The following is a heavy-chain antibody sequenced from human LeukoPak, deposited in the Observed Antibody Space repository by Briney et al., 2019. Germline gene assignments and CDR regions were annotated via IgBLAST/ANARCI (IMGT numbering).Heavy chain of an antibody. D-gene: IGHD5-18*01. V-gene: IGHV1-69*05. CDR2: IIPMLGRS. J-gene: IGHJ5*02. Sequence: ASVKVSCKASGGSFSSYGISWVRQAPGQGVEGMVGIIPMLGRSNYTQKFQGRVTISTDESTSTAYMEMSSLRSEDTAVYYCAREDHTPNNWFDPWGQGTLLTV. CDR3: AREDHTPNNWFDP. CDR1: GGSFSSYG.